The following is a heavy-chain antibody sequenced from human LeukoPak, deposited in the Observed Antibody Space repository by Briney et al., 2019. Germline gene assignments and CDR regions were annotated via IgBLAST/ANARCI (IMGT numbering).Heavy chain of an antibody. J-gene: IGHJ4*02. D-gene: IGHD6-19*01. V-gene: IGHV4-39*07. CDR3: ARLYSSGWYAWFDY. CDR2: IYYSGST. CDR1: GGSISSSSYY. Sequence: SETLSLTCTVSGGSISSSSYYWGWIRQPPGKGLEWIGSIYYSGSTYYNPSLKSRVTISVDTSKNQFSLKLSSVTAADTAVYYCARLYSSGWYAWFDYWGQGTLVTVSS.